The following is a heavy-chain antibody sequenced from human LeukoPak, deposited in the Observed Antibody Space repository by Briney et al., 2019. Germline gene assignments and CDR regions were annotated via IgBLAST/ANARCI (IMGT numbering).Heavy chain of an antibody. Sequence: SETLSLTCTVSGGSISSYYWSWLRQSPGKGLEYIGYTHYSGATNYNPSLKSRVTISLDTSGNQFSLKLSSVTAADTAVYYCASGYCGGACQLGGVDMWGQGTMVTVSS. V-gene: IGHV4-59*01. CDR2: THYSGAT. CDR1: GGSISSYY. D-gene: IGHD2-21*02. CDR3: ASGYCGGACQLGGVDM. J-gene: IGHJ3*02.